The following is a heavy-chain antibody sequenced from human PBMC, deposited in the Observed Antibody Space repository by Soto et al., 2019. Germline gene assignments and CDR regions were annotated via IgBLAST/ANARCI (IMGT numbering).Heavy chain of an antibody. J-gene: IGHJ4*02. Sequence: QVQLVQSGAEVKKPGASVKVSCEGSGYTFIDYYMYWVRQAPGQGFEWMGRISPKSGGTNYAQKFQGRVTMTWDTSLNTAYMELSSLMSEDTAVYYCARPPGYISDWYYFDLWGQGTLVTVSS. CDR3: ARPPGYISDWYYFDL. V-gene: IGHV1-2*02. CDR1: GYTFIDYY. D-gene: IGHD6-19*01. CDR2: ISPKSGGT.